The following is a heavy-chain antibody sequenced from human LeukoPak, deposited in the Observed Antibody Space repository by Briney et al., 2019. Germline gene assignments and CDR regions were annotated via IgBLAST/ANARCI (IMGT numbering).Heavy chain of an antibody. CDR2: INDSGST. Sequence: SETLSLTCAVYGGSFSGYYWSWIRQPPGKGLEWIGEINDSGSTGYNPSLESRAAISVDTAKNQFSLKLSSVTAADTAVYYCASFAPVPAASYYYYFMDVWGNGTTVAISS. CDR1: GGSFSGYY. CDR3: ASFAPVPAASYYYYFMDV. D-gene: IGHD2-2*01. J-gene: IGHJ6*03. V-gene: IGHV4-34*01.